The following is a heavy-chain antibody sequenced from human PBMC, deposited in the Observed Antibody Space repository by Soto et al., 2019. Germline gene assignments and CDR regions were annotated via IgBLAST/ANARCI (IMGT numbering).Heavy chain of an antibody. CDR1: GFTFSSYA. V-gene: IGHV3-23*01. CDR3: AKVGIIYCSSTSCSFDY. CDR2: ISGSGGST. D-gene: IGHD2-2*01. Sequence: PGGSLRLSCAASGFTFSSYAMSWVRQAPGKGLEWVSAISGSGGSTYYADSVKGRFTISRDNSKNTLYLQMNSLRAEDTAVYYCAKVGIIYCSSTSCSFDYWGQGTLVTVSS. J-gene: IGHJ4*02.